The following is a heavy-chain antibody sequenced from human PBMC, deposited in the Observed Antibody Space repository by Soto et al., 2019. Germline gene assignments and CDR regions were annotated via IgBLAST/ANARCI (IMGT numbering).Heavy chain of an antibody. CDR3: AKDLGSGKPYYYYGMDV. J-gene: IGHJ6*02. CDR1: GFIFSRYG. CDR2: ISHDGSNK. Sequence: QGQLVESGGGVVQPGTSLRLSCEASGFIFSRYGVHWVRQAPGKGLEWVAVISHDGSNKDYAESVKGRFIISRDKSENTLYLQMNSLRAEDTAVYYCAKDLGSGKPYYYYGMDVWGQGTTVTVSS. D-gene: IGHD3-10*01. V-gene: IGHV3-30*18.